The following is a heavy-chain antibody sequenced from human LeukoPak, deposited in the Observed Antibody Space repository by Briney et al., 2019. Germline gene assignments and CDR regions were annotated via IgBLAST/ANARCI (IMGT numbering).Heavy chain of an antibody. CDR3: ARHPSMSLYCGHDCDDGFDF. CDR1: GYSFTSYW. J-gene: IGHJ3*01. Sequence: GESLKISCHASGYSFTSYWIGWVRQRPGKGLEWVGVMYPGESDTRYSPSFQGQVTISADKSTKTVYLQWSSLKASDTAMYYCARHPSMSLYCGHDCDDGFDFWGQGTMVTVS. D-gene: IGHD2-21*02. CDR2: MYPGESDT. V-gene: IGHV5-51*01.